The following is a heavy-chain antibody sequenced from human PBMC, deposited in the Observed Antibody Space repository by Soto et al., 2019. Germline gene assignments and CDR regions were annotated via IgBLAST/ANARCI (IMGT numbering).Heavy chain of an antibody. CDR1: GFNFSNAW. Sequence: GGSLRLSCAASGFNFSNAWMSWVRPAPGKGLEWVGRIKSKTDGGTTDYAAPVKGGFTISRDDSKNTLYLQMNSLKTEDTAVYYCTTLVVARYYYYYYYYLDVWGKGTTVTVSS. CDR2: IKSKTDGGTT. D-gene: IGHD2-15*01. CDR3: TTLVVARYYYYYYYYLDV. V-gene: IGHV3-15*01. J-gene: IGHJ6*03.